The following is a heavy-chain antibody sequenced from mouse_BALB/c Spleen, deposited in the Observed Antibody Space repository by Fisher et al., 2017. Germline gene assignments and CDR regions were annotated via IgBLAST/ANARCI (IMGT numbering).Heavy chain of an antibody. J-gene: IGHJ4*01. V-gene: IGHV7-3*02. Sequence: RFTISRDNSQSILYLQMNTLRAEDSATYYCARDEPLLLYAMDYWGQGTSVTVSS. CDR3: ARDEPLLLYAMDY. D-gene: IGHD1-2*01.